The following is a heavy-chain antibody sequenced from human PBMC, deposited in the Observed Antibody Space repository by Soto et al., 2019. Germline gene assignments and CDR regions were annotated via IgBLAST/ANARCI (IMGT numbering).Heavy chain of an antibody. CDR1: GFTFSSYA. CDR3: ARERPRINGGSLPGWFEP. CDR2: ISYDGSNK. V-gene: IGHV3-30-3*01. J-gene: IGHJ5*02. D-gene: IGHD1-26*01. Sequence: QVQLVESGGGVVQPGRSLRLSCAASGFTFSSYAMHWVRQAPGKGLEWVAVISYDGSNKYYADSVKGRFTISRDNSKKTLDLEMNSLRAEDTAVYYCARERPRINGGSLPGWFEPWGQGTLVTVSS.